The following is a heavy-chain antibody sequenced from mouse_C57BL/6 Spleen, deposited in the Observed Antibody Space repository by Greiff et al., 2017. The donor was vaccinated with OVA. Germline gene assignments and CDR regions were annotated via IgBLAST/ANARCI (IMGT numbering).Heavy chain of an antibody. V-gene: IGHV14-4*01. Sequence: DVQLQESGAELVRPGASVKLSCTASGFNIKDDYMHWVKQRPEQGLEWIGWIDPENGDTEYASKFQGKAPITADTSSNTAYLQLSSLTSEDTAVYYCTRLAWFAYWGQGTLVTVSA. CDR1: GFNIKDDY. CDR3: TRLAWFAY. J-gene: IGHJ3*01. CDR2: IDPENGDT.